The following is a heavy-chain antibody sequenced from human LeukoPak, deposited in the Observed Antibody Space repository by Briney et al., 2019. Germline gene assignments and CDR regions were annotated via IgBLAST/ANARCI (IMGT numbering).Heavy chain of an antibody. CDR3: ARVGYSAQVDY. D-gene: IGHD4-23*01. Sequence: GGSLRLSCAASGFTFSSYWMHWVRQAPGKGLVWVSRINSDGSSTSYADSVKGRFTIPRDNAKNTLYLQMNSLRAEDTAVYYCARVGYSAQVDYWGQGTLVTVSS. V-gene: IGHV3-74*01. CDR2: INSDGSST. CDR1: GFTFSSYW. J-gene: IGHJ4*02.